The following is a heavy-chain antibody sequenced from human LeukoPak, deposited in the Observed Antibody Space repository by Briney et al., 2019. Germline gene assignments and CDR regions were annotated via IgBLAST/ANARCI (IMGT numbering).Heavy chain of an antibody. D-gene: IGHD3-10*01. Sequence: SVKVSCKASGGTFSSYAISWVRQAPGQGLEWMGGIIPIFGTANYAQKFQGRVTITADESTSTAYMELSSLRSEDTAVYYCARARATYYGSGSYYKGGFDYWGQGTLVTVSS. CDR3: ARARATYYGSGSYYKGGFDY. J-gene: IGHJ4*02. V-gene: IGHV1-69*13. CDR2: IIPIFGTA. CDR1: GGTFSSYA.